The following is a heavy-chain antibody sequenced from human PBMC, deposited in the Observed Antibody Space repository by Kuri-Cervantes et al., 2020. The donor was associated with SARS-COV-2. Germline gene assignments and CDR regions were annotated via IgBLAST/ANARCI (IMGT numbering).Heavy chain of an antibody. CDR2: IYHSGST. D-gene: IGHD3-3*01. CDR1: SYSNSSGYY. V-gene: IGHV4-38-2*01. J-gene: IGHJ4*02. CDR3: ARVGITIFGFGHPMGY. Sequence: TLSLTCAFSSYSNSSGYYWGWIGPRPGKGLEWIGSIYHSGSTYYNPSPKSRVTISVATPENQFPLKLSPVTAADTDVYYCARVGITIFGFGHPMGYWGQGTLVTVSS.